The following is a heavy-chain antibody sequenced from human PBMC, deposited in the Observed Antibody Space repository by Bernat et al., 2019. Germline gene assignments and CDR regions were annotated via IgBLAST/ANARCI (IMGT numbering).Heavy chain of an antibody. CDR2: IWYDGSNK. Sequence: QVQLVESGGGVVQPGRSLRLSCAASGFTFSSYGMHWVRQAPGKGLEWVAVIWYDGSNKYYADSVKGRFTISRDNSKNTLYLQMNSLRAEDTAVYYCARTSPPYFDWLDDAFDIWGQGTMVTVSS. V-gene: IGHV3-33*01. CDR3: ARTSPPYFDWLDDAFDI. CDR1: GFTFSSYG. J-gene: IGHJ3*02. D-gene: IGHD3-9*01.